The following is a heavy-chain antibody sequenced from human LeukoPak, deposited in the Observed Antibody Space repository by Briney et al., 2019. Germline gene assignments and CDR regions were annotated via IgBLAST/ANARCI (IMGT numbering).Heavy chain of an antibody. CDR2: IGYDGSNK. CDR1: GFTFSSYS. V-gene: IGHV3-30*18. CDR3: AKDEGTSCGGDCPLDY. J-gene: IGHJ4*02. D-gene: IGHD2-21*02. Sequence: PGGSLRLSCAASGFTFSSYSMNWVRQAPGKGLEWVAVIGYDGSNKYYADSVKGRFTISRDDSKKTLYLQVSSLRAEDTAVYYCAKDEGTSCGGDCPLDYWGQGTLVTVSS.